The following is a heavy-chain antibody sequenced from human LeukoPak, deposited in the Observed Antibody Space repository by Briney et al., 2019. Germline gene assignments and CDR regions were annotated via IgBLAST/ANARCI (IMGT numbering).Heavy chain of an antibody. Sequence: ASVKVSCKASGYTFTSYDINWVRQATGQGLEWMGWISAYNGNTNYAQKLQGRVTMTTDTSTSTAYMELRSLRSDDTAVYYCARVPFPQFSVGATTGADYWGQGTLVTVSS. D-gene: IGHD1-26*01. V-gene: IGHV1-18*01. J-gene: IGHJ4*02. CDR3: ARVPFPQFSVGATTGADY. CDR2: ISAYNGNT. CDR1: GYTFTSYD.